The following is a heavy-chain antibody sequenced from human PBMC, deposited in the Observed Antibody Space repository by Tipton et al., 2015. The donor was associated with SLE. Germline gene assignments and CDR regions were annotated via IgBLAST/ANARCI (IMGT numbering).Heavy chain of an antibody. CDR3: ARLLDYYDSSGYYYADAFDI. D-gene: IGHD3-22*01. J-gene: IGHJ3*02. CDR2: IYYSGST. Sequence: TLSLTCTVSGGSISSHYWSWIRQPPGKGLEWIGYIYYSGSTNYNPSLKSRVTISVDTSKNQFSLKLSSVTAADTAVYYCARLLDYYDSSGYYYADAFDIWGQGTMVTVSS. V-gene: IGHV4-59*08. CDR1: GGSISSHY.